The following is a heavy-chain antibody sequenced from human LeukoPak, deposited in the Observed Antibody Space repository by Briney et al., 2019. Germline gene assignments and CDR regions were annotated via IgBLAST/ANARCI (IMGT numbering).Heavy chain of an antibody. Sequence: ASVKVSCRASGYTFTSYYMHWVRQAPGQGLEWMGWINPNSGGANYAQKFQGRVTMTRDTSISTAYMELSRLRSDDTAVYYCANKLRGANNWFDPWGQGTLVTVSS. J-gene: IGHJ5*02. V-gene: IGHV1-2*02. CDR2: INPNSGGA. CDR1: GYTFTSYY. D-gene: IGHD1-26*01. CDR3: ANKLRGANNWFDP.